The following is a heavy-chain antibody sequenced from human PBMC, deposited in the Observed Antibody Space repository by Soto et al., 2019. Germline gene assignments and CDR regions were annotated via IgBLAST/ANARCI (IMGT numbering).Heavy chain of an antibody. Sequence: SETLSLTCAVSGGPFTSNNWWTWVRQPPGQGLEWIGEIYRTGSTNYNPSLKSRVTISLDKSENQFSLKVTSLTAADTAVYYCASRDPGTSVDYWGQGTLVTVSS. D-gene: IGHD1-7*01. V-gene: IGHV4-4*02. J-gene: IGHJ4*02. CDR3: ASRDPGTSVDY. CDR1: GGPFTSNNW. CDR2: IYRTGST.